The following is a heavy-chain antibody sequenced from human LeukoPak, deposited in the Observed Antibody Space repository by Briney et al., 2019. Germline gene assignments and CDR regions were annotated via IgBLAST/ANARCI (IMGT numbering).Heavy chain of an antibody. V-gene: IGHV3-30*02. CDR2: IRYDGSNK. Sequence: PGGSLRLSCAASGFTFSSYGMHWVRQTPGKGLEWVAFIRYDGSNKYYADSVKGRFTISRDNAMNSLYLQMNSLRAEDTALYHCAREGYDMYYFDYWGQGTLVTVSS. D-gene: IGHD3-22*01. CDR1: GFTFSSYG. CDR3: AREGYDMYYFDY. J-gene: IGHJ4*02.